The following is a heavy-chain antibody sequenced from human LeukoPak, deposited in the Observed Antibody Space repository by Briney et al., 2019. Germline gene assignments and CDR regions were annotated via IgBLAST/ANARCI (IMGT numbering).Heavy chain of an antibody. CDR3: ARELDLYNWNYGGGYYFDY. CDR1: GGSISSYY. V-gene: IGHV3-11*04. D-gene: IGHD1-7*01. CDR2: ISSSGSTI. Sequence: LSLTCTVSGGSISSYYWSWIRQAPGKGLEWVSYISSSGSTIYYADSVKGRFTISRDNAKNSLYLQMNSLRAEDTAVYYCARELDLYNWNYGGGYYFDYWGQGTLVTVSS. J-gene: IGHJ4*02.